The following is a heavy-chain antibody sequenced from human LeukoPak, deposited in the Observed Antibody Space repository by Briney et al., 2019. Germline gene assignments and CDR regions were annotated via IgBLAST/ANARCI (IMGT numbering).Heavy chain of an antibody. J-gene: IGHJ5*02. V-gene: IGHV1-3*01. Sequence: ASVKVSCKASGYTFTSYAMHWVRQAPGQRLEWTGWINAGNGNTKYSQKFQGRVTITRDTSASTAYMELSSLRSEDTAVYYCARDQIRGNWFDPWGQGTLVTVSS. CDR1: GYTFTSYA. CDR3: ARDQIRGNWFDP. CDR2: INAGNGNT. D-gene: IGHD3-10*01.